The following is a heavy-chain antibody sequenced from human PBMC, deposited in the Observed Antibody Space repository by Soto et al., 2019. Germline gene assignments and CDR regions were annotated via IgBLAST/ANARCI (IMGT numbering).Heavy chain of an antibody. D-gene: IGHD4-4*01. CDR2: INAGNGNT. CDR1: GYTFTRYA. CDR3: ARDYGTVTTIYYYYYMDV. Sequence: GASVKVCCKASGYTFTRYAMHWVRQAPGQRLEWMGWINAGNGNTKYSQKFQGRVTITRDTSASTAYMELSSLRSEDTAVYYCARDYGTVTTIYYYYYMDVWGKGTTVTVSS. J-gene: IGHJ6*03. V-gene: IGHV1-3*01.